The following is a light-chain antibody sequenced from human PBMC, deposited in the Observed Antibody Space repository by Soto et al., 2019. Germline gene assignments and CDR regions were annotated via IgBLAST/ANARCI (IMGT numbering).Light chain of an antibody. V-gene: IGKV3-20*01. CDR1: HSVSSTY. J-gene: IGKJ2*01. CDR2: GAS. CDR3: XXXXXXPPYT. Sequence: EIVLTQSPGTLSLSPGERAALXCRASHSVSSTYLAWYQQKPGQAPRLLIYGASSRATGIPDRFSGSGSGTDFTLTISRLXXXXXXXXXXXXXXXXPPYTFGQGTKLEIK.